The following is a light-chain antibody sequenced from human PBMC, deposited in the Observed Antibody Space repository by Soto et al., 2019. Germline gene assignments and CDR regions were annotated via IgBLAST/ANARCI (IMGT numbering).Light chain of an antibody. J-gene: IGKJ2*01. CDR3: QQYKSHSYT. Sequence: DIQMTQSPSTLSASVGDRVTITCRASQSSSSWLAWYQQKPGKAPKLLIYKASSLESGVPSRFSGSESGTDFALTISNLQPDDFATYYFQQYKSHSYTFGEGTKLEIK. CDR1: QSSSSW. V-gene: IGKV1-5*03. CDR2: KAS.